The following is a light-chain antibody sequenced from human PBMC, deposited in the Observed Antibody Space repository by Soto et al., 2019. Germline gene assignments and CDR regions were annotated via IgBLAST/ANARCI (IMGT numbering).Light chain of an antibody. V-gene: IGKV3-15*01. J-gene: IGKJ3*01. CDR1: QSVGNK. CDR3: QQYSVWPPS. CDR2: GAS. Sequence: EIMMTQSPATLSVSLGERATLSCRASQSVGNKIAWYHQKPGQAPRLLISGASTRATDIPSRFSGGGSGTDFTLIINSLQSEDFAIYFCQQYSVWPPSFGPGTKVDVK.